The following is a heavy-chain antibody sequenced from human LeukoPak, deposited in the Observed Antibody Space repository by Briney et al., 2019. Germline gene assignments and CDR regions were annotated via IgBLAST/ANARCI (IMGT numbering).Heavy chain of an antibody. J-gene: IGHJ6*03. V-gene: IGHV3-21*01. CDR3: ARDFGVGNQYYMDV. Sequence: PGGSLRLSCAASGFTFSSYSMNWVRQAPGKGLEWVASISSSSSYIYYADSVKGRFTISRDNAKNSLYLQMNSLRAEDTAVYYCARDFGVGNQYYMDVWGKGTTVTVSS. CDR1: GFTFSSYS. D-gene: IGHD3-3*01. CDR2: ISSSSSYI.